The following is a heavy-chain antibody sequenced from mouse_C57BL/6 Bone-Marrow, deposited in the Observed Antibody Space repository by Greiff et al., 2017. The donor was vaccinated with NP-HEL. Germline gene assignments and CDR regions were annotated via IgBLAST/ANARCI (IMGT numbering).Heavy chain of an antibody. V-gene: IGHV1-82*01. CDR2: IYPGDGDT. CDR3: AAMVTGY. J-gene: IGHJ2*01. Sequence: QVQLQQSGPELVKPGASVKISCKASGYAFSSSWMNWVKQRPGKGLEWIGRIYPGDGDTNYNGKFKGKATLTADKSSSTAYMQLSSLTSEDSAVYFCAAMVTGYWGQGTTLTVSS. CDR1: GYAFSSSW. D-gene: IGHD2-2*01.